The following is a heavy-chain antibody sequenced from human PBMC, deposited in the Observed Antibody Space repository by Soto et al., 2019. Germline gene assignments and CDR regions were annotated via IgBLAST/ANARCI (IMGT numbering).Heavy chain of an antibody. J-gene: IGHJ6*02. Sequence: GGSLRLSCAASAFSFSSYWMHWVRQAPGKGLVWVSRIDSDGSSTSYADSVKGRFTISRDNAKNTLYLEMNSLRAEDTAVYYCARTDYYYGMDVWGQGTTVTVSS. CDR2: IDSDGSST. V-gene: IGHV3-74*01. CDR3: ARTDYYYGMDV. CDR1: AFSFSSYW.